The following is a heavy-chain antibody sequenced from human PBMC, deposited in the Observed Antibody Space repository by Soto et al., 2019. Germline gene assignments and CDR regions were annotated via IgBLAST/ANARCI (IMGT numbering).Heavy chain of an antibody. CDR3: ARDGEADRPIKEYNWFDP. Sequence: GWSLRLSCAASGFTFSSYGMHWVRQAPGKGLEWVAVIWYDGSNKYYADSVKGRFTISRDNSKNTLYLQMNSLRDQDTAVYYCARDGEADRPIKEYNWFDPCGQGTLVTVSS. J-gene: IGHJ5*02. CDR2: IWYDGSNK. D-gene: IGHD6-6*01. V-gene: IGHV3-33*01. CDR1: GFTFSSYG.